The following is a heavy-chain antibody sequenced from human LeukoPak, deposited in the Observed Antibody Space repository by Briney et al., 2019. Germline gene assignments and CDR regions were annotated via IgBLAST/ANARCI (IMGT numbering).Heavy chain of an antibody. D-gene: IGHD1-26*01. CDR1: GFTFDDYG. CDR3: ARLGVGATRDAFDI. Sequence: GGSLRLSCAASGFTFDDYGMSWVRHAPGKGLEWVSGINWNGGSTVYADSVKGRFTISRDNAKNSLYLQMNSLRAEDTALYYCARLGVGATRDAFDIWGQGTMVTVSS. CDR2: INWNGGST. J-gene: IGHJ3*02. V-gene: IGHV3-20*04.